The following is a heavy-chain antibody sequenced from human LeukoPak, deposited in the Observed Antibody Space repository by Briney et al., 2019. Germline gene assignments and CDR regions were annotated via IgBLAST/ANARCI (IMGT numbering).Heavy chain of an antibody. CDR1: GDSISSYY. V-gene: IGHV4-59*01. CDR2: IYHSGST. Sequence: SETLSLTCSVSGDSISSYYWTWIRQPPGKGLEWIGNIYHSGSTNYNPSLKSRVTISIDTSKNQFSLKLSSVTAADTAVYYCARGNHDFSGYWLSYFDYWGQGTLVTVSS. D-gene: IGHD3-22*01. CDR3: ARGNHDFSGYWLSYFDY. J-gene: IGHJ4*02.